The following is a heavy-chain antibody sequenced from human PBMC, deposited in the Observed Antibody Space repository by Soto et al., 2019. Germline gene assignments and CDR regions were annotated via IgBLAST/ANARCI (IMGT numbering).Heavy chain of an antibody. CDR3: ARVPPHYYGSGSPCYYYYGMDV. CDR1: GGTFSSYA. CDR2: IIPIFGTA. J-gene: IGHJ6*02. D-gene: IGHD3-10*01. Sequence: SVKVSCKASGGTFSSYAISWVRQAPGQGLEWMGGIIPIFGTANYAQKFQGRVTITADKSTSTAYMELSSLRSEDTAVYYCARVPPHYYGSGSPCYYYYGMDVWGQGTTVTVSS. V-gene: IGHV1-69*06.